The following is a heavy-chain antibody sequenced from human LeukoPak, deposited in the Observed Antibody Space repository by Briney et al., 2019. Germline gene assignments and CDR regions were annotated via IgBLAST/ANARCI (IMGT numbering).Heavy chain of an antibody. Sequence: GGSLRLXCAVSGFTFSNFWMSWVRQAPGRGLEWVANIHPEGNEKYHVESVKGRFTISRDNTKNLLFLQMNGLRVEDTAVYYCARGDDFSGDHWGQGTLVTVSS. V-gene: IGHV3-7*04. J-gene: IGHJ4*02. CDR1: GFTFSNFW. D-gene: IGHD1-1*01. CDR3: ARGDDFSGDH. CDR2: IHPEGNEK.